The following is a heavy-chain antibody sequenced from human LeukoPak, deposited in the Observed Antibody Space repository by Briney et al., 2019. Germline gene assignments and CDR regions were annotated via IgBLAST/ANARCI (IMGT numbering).Heavy chain of an antibody. J-gene: IGHJ6*02. CDR2: IGSSSRSI. Sequence: GGSLRLSCAASGFTFSSYSMNWVRQAPGKGLEWVSSIGSSSRSIYYADSVKGRFTISRDNAKNSLYLQMNSLRAEDTALYHCARNNGMDVWGQGTTVIVSS. CDR1: GFTFSSYS. V-gene: IGHV3-21*04. CDR3: ARNNGMDV.